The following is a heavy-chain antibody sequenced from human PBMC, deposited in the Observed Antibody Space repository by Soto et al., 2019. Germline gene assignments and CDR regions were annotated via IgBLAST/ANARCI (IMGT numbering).Heavy chain of an antibody. V-gene: IGHV3-11*01. Sequence: QVQLVESGGGLVKPGGSLRLSCAASGFIFSDYYMSWIRQTPGKGLEWIAYISSGGGTIHYADSVKGRFAISRDNAKNVLYLQMNSLRVEDRAVYYCAKDLDATGFYIDSWGQGTQVSVSS. CDR3: AKDLDATGFYIDS. CDR1: GFIFSDYY. D-gene: IGHD4-4*01. J-gene: IGHJ4*02. CDR2: ISSGGGTI.